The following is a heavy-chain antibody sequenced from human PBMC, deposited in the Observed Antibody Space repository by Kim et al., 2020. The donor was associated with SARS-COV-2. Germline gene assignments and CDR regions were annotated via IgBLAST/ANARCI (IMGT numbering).Heavy chain of an antibody. V-gene: IGHV5-51*01. CDR1: GYNFANNW. Sequence: GESLKISCKASGYNFANNWIAWVRQMPGKGLEWMGIIYPADSDRKYSPSFQGQVTISVDKSINTAYLQWSSLKAADTAIYYCARRDGGDEYKVSPPPLDYWGQGTLVTVSS. CDR3: ARRDGGDEYKVSPPPLDY. CDR2: IYPADSDR. D-gene: IGHD3-16*01. J-gene: IGHJ4*02.